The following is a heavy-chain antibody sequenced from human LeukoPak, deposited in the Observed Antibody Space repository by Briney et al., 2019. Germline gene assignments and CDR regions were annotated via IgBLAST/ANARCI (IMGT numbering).Heavy chain of an antibody. CDR3: ASVRSDYYDSSGYPPNYYYYYMDV. Sequence: PSETLSLTCTVSGGSISSGGYYWSWIRQHPGKGLEWIGYTYYSGSTYYNPSLKSRVTISVDTSKNQFSLKLSSVTAADTAVYYCASVRSDYYDSSGYPPNYYYYYMDVWGKGTTVTVSS. V-gene: IGHV4-31*03. J-gene: IGHJ6*03. D-gene: IGHD3-22*01. CDR2: TYYSGST. CDR1: GGSISSGGYY.